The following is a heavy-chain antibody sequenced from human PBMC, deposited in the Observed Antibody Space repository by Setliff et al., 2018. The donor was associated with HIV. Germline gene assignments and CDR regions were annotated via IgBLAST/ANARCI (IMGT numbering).Heavy chain of an antibody. Sequence: PSETLSLTCIVSGYFINSGYYWGWIRQPPGKRLEWIGSVYHTGSTYYNPSLKSRVTISVDTSKNQFSLKLSSVTAADTAVYYCARSVFGRWLQLGGNWFDPWGQGNLVTVSS. CDR1: GYFINSGYY. J-gene: IGHJ5*02. CDR2: VYHTGST. V-gene: IGHV4-38-2*02. CDR3: ARSVFGRWLQLGGNWFDP. D-gene: IGHD1-1*01.